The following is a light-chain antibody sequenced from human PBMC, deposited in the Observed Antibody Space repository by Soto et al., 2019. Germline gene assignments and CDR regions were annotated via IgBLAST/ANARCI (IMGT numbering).Light chain of an antibody. CDR1: SSDVGGYNY. Sequence: QSVLTQPPSASGSPGQSVTISCTGISSDVGGYNYVSWYQQHPGKAPKLMIYDVTKRPSGVPDRFSGSKSGNTASLTVSGLQAEDEADYYCSSFAGSNNLVFGGGTKLTVL. CDR3: SSFAGSNNLV. V-gene: IGLV2-8*01. CDR2: DVT. J-gene: IGLJ2*01.